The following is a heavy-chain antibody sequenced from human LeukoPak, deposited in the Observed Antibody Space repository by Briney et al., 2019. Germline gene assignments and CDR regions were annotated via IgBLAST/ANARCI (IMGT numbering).Heavy chain of an antibody. J-gene: IGHJ4*02. V-gene: IGHV3-30*03. CDR1: GFTFSSYG. CDR2: ISYDGSNK. CDR3: ARDAKIPPNYDILTGPDY. D-gene: IGHD3-9*01. Sequence: GGSLRLSCAASGFTFSSYGMHWVRQAPGKGLEWVAVISYDGSNKYYADSVKGRFTISRDNAKNSLYLQMNSLRAEDTAVYYCARDAKIPPNYDILTGPDYWGQGTLVTVSS.